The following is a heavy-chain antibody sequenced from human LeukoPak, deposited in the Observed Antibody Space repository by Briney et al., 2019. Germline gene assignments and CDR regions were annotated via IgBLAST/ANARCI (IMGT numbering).Heavy chain of an antibody. V-gene: IGHV3-23*01. J-gene: IGHJ4*02. D-gene: IGHD3-22*01. Sequence: PGGSLRLSCAASGFTFSRYAMSWVRQAPGKGLEWVSAISGSGGSTDYADSVKGRFTISRDNSMNTLYLEMNSLRAEDTAVYYCAKHTPVNYYDSSGYYLQLGYWGQGTLVTVSS. CDR2: ISGSGGST. CDR1: GFTFSRYA. CDR3: AKHTPVNYYDSSGYYLQLGY.